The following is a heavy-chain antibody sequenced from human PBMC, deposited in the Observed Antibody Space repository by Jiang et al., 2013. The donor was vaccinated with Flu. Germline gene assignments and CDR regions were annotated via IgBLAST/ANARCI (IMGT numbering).Heavy chain of an antibody. V-gene: IGHV3-48*01. CDR2: ISTTGLTK. D-gene: IGHD1-1*01. CDR3: ARDQATGAETVPGL. Sequence: QLLESGGGLVQPGGSLRISCAASGFTFSTYTMNWVRQAPGKGLEWVSYISTTGLTKYYADSVRGRFTISRDNARDSLYLQMYSLTADDTAVYYCARDQATGAETVPGLWGRGTLVTVPS. J-gene: IGHJ4*02. CDR1: GFTFSTYT.